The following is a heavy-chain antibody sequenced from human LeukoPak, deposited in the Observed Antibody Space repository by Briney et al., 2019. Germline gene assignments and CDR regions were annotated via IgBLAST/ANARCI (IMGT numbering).Heavy chain of an antibody. V-gene: IGHV4-30-2*01. CDR1: GDSISSGDYS. J-gene: IGHJ5*02. D-gene: IGHD3-10*01. Sequence: SQTLSLTCAVSGDSISSGDYSWSWIRQPSGKGLEWIGYIFHSGSSYYNPSLKSRVTISVDRSKNQFSLRLTSVTAADTAVYYCARELWFVNAPGSWFDPWGQGTLVTVSS. CDR2: IFHSGSS. CDR3: ARELWFVNAPGSWFDP.